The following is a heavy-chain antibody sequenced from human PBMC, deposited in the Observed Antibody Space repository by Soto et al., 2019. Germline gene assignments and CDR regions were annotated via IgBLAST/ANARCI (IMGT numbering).Heavy chain of an antibody. D-gene: IGHD2-15*01. Sequence: EVQLVESGGGLVQPGGSLRLSCAASGFTFSSNWMSWVRQAPGKGLEWVANIKQDGSEKYYVDSVKGRFTISRDNAKNSLYLQMNSLRAEDTAVYYCARDLKYCSGGSCYFDAFDIWGQETMVTVSS. V-gene: IGHV3-7*01. J-gene: IGHJ3*02. CDR2: IKQDGSEK. CDR1: GFTFSSNW. CDR3: ARDLKYCSGGSCYFDAFDI.